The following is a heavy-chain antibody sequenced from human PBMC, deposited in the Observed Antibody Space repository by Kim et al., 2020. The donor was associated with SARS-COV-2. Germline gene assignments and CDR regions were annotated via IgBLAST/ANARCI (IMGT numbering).Heavy chain of an antibody. Sequence: YNPSLKRRVTISVDTSKNQFSLKLSSVTAADTAVYYCALREYYGSGSYRYWGQGTLVTVSS. J-gene: IGHJ4*02. V-gene: IGHV4-34*01. D-gene: IGHD3-10*01. CDR3: ALREYYGSGSYRY.